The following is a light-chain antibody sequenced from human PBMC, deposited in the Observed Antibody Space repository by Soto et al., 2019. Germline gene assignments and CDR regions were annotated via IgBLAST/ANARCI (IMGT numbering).Light chain of an antibody. Sequence: DIPMTQSPLSLSASVGDRVTITCRASQAISNFVAWYQQKPGKVPSLLISEASTLQSGVPSRFSGRGSGTTFTLTISSLQPEDVATYFCQNYNGAPYAFGQGTKLEIK. J-gene: IGKJ2*01. CDR2: EAS. V-gene: IGKV1-27*01. CDR3: QNYNGAPYA. CDR1: QAISNF.